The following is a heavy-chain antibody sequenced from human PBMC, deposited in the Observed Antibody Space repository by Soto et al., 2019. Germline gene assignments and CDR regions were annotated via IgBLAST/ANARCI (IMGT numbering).Heavy chain of an antibody. CDR1: GCTFSSYA. J-gene: IGHJ5*02. Sequence: SVKVSCKASGCTFSSYAISWVRQAPGQGLEWMGGIIPIFGTANYAQKFQGRVTITADESTSTAYMELSSLRSEDTAVYYCARDFRPTSKLVVTAILSPWGQGTLVTVSS. D-gene: IGHD2-21*02. CDR2: IIPIFGTA. CDR3: ARDFRPTSKLVVTAILSP. V-gene: IGHV1-69*13.